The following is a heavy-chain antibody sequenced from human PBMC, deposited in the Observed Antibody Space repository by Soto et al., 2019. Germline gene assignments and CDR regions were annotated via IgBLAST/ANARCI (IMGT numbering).Heavy chain of an antibody. CDR3: ARSSPSNWFDP. CDR2: IYYTGTT. V-gene: IGHV4-59*08. Sequence: TSETLSLTCTLSGGSMSYYHWTWIRQPPGKGLEWIGYIYYTGTTDYNPSLKSRATMSIDASKNQFSLRLSSVTAADTAVYYCARSSPSNWFDPWGQGTLVTVSS. J-gene: IGHJ5*02. CDR1: GGSMSYYH.